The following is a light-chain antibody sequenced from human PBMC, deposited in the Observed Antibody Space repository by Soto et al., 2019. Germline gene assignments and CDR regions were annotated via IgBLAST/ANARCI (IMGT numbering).Light chain of an antibody. J-gene: IGKJ4*01. Sequence: EIVMTQSPVTLSVSPGDRATLSCRASQSVNSNLAWYQQKPGQTPKLLIYVASTRATGIPARFSGSRSGTEFTLTISSLQSEDFAVYYCQQYNVWPLTFGGGTKVEFK. CDR3: QQYNVWPLT. CDR1: QSVNSN. V-gene: IGKV3-15*01. CDR2: VAS.